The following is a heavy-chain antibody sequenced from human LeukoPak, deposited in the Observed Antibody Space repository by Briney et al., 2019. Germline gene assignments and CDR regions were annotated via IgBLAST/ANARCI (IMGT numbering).Heavy chain of an antibody. CDR1: GFGFSTYV. V-gene: IGHV1-8*01. J-gene: IGHJ4*02. Sequence: AASLTLPCTASGFGFSTYVINWVRQAAGQGLEWMGWINPNSNNTDFAQSFQGRVTITTNTSINIACMELGRLTSEDTAVYFCARGRGFLPAASPFEYWGQGTLVTVSS. CDR2: INPNSNNT. D-gene: IGHD6-25*01. CDR3: ARGRGFLPAASPFEY.